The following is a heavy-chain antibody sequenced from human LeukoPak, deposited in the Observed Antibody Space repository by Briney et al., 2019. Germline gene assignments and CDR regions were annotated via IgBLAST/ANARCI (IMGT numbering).Heavy chain of an antibody. Sequence: GESLKISCKGSGYSFTSSWIAWVRQMPGKGLEWMGIIYPGDSDIRYSPSFQGQVTISADKSISTAYLRWTSLQASDSAIYYCARHVLQGSNYFDYWGQGTLVTVSS. CDR3: ARHVLQGSNYFDY. J-gene: IGHJ4*02. CDR1: GYSFTSSW. D-gene: IGHD3-10*01. V-gene: IGHV5-51*01. CDR2: IYPGDSDI.